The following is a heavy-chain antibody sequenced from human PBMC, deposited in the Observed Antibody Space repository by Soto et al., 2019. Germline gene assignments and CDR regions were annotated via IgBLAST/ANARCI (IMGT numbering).Heavy chain of an antibody. CDR2: ISYDGSNK. V-gene: IGHV3-30*03. Sequence: QVQLVESGGGVVQPGRSLRLSCAASGFPFSSYGMHWVRQAPGKGLEWVAHISYDGSNKHYTDSVKGRFTISIDNSTNMLYLQMSSLRAQDTAVYYWVGSQYYVDYCGQGTRVSVAS. CDR3: VGSQYYVDY. CDR1: GFPFSSYG. J-gene: IGHJ4*02. D-gene: IGHD2-15*01.